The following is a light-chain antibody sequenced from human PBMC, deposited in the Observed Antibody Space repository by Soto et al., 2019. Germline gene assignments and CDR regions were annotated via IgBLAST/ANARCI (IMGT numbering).Light chain of an antibody. V-gene: IGKV1-39*01. Sequence: DIQMTQSPSSLSASVGDRVTITCRASQSISSYLNWYQQKPGKAPKLLIYAASSWQSGVPSRFSCSGSGTDFTLPISSLQPEDFATYYCPQSYSTPRTFGQGTKVEIK. CDR3: PQSYSTPRT. CDR2: AAS. CDR1: QSISSY. J-gene: IGKJ1*01.